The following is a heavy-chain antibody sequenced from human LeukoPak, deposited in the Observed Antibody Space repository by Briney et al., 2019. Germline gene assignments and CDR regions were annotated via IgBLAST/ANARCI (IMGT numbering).Heavy chain of an antibody. CDR2: ISGSGGST. CDR3: AKIGAVAGHFDY. V-gene: IGHV3-23*01. D-gene: IGHD6-19*01. Sequence: GGSLRLSCAASGFTFSSYWMSWVRQAPGKGLEWVSAISGSGGSTYYADSVKGRFTISRGNSKNTLYLQMNSLRAEDTAVYYCAKIGAVAGHFDYWGQGTLVTVSS. CDR1: GFTFSSYW. J-gene: IGHJ4*02.